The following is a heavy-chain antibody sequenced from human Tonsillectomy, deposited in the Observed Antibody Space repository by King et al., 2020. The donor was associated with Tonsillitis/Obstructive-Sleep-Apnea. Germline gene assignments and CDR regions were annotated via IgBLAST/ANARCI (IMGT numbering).Heavy chain of an antibody. Sequence: QLVQSGAEVKKPGESLRISCKGSGYSFTSYWISWVRQMPGKGLEWMGRIDPSDSYTNYSPSFQGHVTISADKSISTAYLQWSSLKASDTAMYYCAGLNYHCGGGSCYPRGVDYWGQGTLFTVSS. D-gene: IGHD2-15*01. CDR2: IDPSDSYT. CDR3: AGLNYHCGGGSCYPRGVDY. CDR1: GYSFTSYW. J-gene: IGHJ4*02. V-gene: IGHV5-10-1*03.